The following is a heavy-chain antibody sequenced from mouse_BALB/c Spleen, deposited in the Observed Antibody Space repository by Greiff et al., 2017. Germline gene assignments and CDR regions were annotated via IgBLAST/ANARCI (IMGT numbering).Heavy chain of an antibody. CDR2: IYPGDGDT. J-gene: IGHJ2*01. V-gene: IGHV1-80*01. CDR1: GYAFSSYW. CDR3: ARFGFTTAPYFDY. Sequence: QVQLKESGAELVRPGSSVKISCKASGYAFSSYWMNWVKQRPGQGLEWIGQIYPGDGDTNYNGKFKGKATLTADKSSSTAYMQLSSLTSEDSAVYFCARFGFTTAPYFDYWGQGTTLTVSS. D-gene: IGHD1-2*01.